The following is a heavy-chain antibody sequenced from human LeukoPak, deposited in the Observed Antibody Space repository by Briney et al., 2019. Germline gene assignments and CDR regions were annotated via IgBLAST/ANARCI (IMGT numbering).Heavy chain of an antibody. J-gene: IGHJ4*02. CDR3: AKGITYYDILTGSPPPDY. V-gene: IGHV3-23*01. D-gene: IGHD3-9*01. Sequence: GGSLRLSCSVSAFTFNTFDNFAMNWVRQAPGKGLEWVAAISESGASTYYAASVKGRFTISRDNSKNTLYLQMNSLSAEDTAVYYCAKGITYYDILTGSPPPDYWGQGTLVTVSS. CDR2: ISESGAST. CDR1: AFTFNTFDNFA.